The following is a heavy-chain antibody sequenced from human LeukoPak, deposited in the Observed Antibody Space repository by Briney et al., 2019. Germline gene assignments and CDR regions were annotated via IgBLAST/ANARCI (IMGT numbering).Heavy chain of an antibody. CDR1: GFNFSAYW. CDR2: IKDDGSDK. Sequence: GGSLRLSCSASGFNFSAYWMTWVRQAPGEGLEWVANIKDDGSDKYYMESVKGRFTISRDNAKNLLHLQLNSLRAEDTAVYYCARDFYYYGSGKYFSVDVFDIWGQGTMVTVSS. V-gene: IGHV3-7*01. D-gene: IGHD3-10*01. J-gene: IGHJ3*02. CDR3: ARDFYYYGSGKYFSVDVFDI.